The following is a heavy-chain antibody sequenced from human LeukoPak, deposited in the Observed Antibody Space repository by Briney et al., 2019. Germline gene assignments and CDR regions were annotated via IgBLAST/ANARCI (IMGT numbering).Heavy chain of an antibody. J-gene: IGHJ4*02. CDR2: IYGGGST. D-gene: IGHD5-18*01. CDR3: AREGGYTYGLSGSFGY. CDR1: GFTVSSHY. V-gene: IGHV3-53*01. Sequence: PGGSLRLSCAASGFTVSSHYMSWVRQAPGKGLEWVSVIYGGGSTFYADSVEGRFTISRDNSKNTIYLQINSLRAEDTAVYYCAREGGYTYGLSGSFGYWGQGTLVTVSS.